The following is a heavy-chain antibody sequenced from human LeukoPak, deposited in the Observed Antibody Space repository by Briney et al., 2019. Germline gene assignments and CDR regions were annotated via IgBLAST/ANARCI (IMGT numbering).Heavy chain of an antibody. CDR3: ARDNVMVAMRFDS. CDR1: GFTFNSYH. V-gene: IGHV1-46*02. CDR2: IDPSGHGT. J-gene: IGHJ4*02. D-gene: IGHD2-2*01. Sequence: ASVKVSCKASGFTFNSYHVHWVRQAPGQGPEWMGIIDPSGHGTTYAQRFQGRVTMTWEASTSTVYMELSSLRSDDTAVYYCARDNVMVAMRFDSWGQGTLVTVSS.